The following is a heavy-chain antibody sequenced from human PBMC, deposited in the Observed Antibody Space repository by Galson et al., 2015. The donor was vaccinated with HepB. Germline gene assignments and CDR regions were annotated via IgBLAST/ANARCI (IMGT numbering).Heavy chain of an antibody. CDR3: TRHGGYCSGATCKANHVLLHYFDY. Sequence: SLRLSCAASGFTFGDYAVNWFRQVPGKGLEWVGFIRSKAYGGTADYAASVKGRFTISRDDSKSIAYLQMNSLKTEDTAMYYCTRHGGYCSGATCKANHVLLHYFDYWGQGTLVTVSS. CDR1: GFTFGDYA. D-gene: IGHD2-15*01. CDR2: IRSKAYGGTA. V-gene: IGHV3-49*03. J-gene: IGHJ4*02.